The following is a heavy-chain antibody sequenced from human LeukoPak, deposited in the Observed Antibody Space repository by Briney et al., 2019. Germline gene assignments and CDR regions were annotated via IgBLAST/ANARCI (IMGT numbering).Heavy chain of an antibody. Sequence: GGSLRLSCAASGFTFSSYGMLWVRQAPGKGLEWVAVISYDGSNKYYADSVKGRFTISRDNSKNTLYLQMNSLRAEDTAVYYCAKDRGRGYSYGVFDYWGQGTLVTVSS. D-gene: IGHD5-18*01. CDR1: GFTFSSYG. CDR2: ISYDGSNK. V-gene: IGHV3-30*18. CDR3: AKDRGRGYSYGVFDY. J-gene: IGHJ4*02.